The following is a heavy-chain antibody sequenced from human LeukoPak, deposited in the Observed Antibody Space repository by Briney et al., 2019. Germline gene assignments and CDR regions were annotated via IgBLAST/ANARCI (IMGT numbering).Heavy chain of an antibody. D-gene: IGHD3-3*01. CDR3: ARDLYDFWSGHGAFDI. Sequence: GGSLRLSCAASGFTFSNYWMSWVRQAPGKGLEWVANIKQDGSEKYYVDSVKGRFTISRDNAKNSLYLQMNSLRAEDTAVYYCARDLYDFWSGHGAFDIWGQGTMVTVSS. V-gene: IGHV3-7*01. CDR1: GFTFSNYW. CDR2: IKQDGSEK. J-gene: IGHJ3*02.